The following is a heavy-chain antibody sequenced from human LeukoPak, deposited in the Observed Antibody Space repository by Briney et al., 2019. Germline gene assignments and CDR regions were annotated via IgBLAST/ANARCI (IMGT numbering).Heavy chain of an antibody. Sequence: SETLSLTCAVSGGSISSSSGNCWPWVRQPPGKGLEWIGEIYHSGSTNYNPSLKSRVTMLLDKSKNQFSLKLSSVTAADTAVYYCARGFGSSSSTRVFDIWGQGTMVTVSS. CDR1: GGSISSSSGNC. CDR3: ARGFGSSSSTRVFDI. D-gene: IGHD6-6*01. V-gene: IGHV4-4*02. CDR2: IYHSGST. J-gene: IGHJ3*02.